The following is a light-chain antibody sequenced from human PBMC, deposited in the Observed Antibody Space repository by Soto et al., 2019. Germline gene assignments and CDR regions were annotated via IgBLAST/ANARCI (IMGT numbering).Light chain of an antibody. J-gene: IGLJ1*01. CDR1: SSDVGGYNY. CDR2: DVT. Sequence: QSVLTQPASVTGSPGQSITITNTRTSSDVGGYNYVSWYQQHPVKAPKLMIYDVTNRPSGVSDRFSGTKSGNTASLTISGLQAEDEADYYCSSYTSSSTPYVFGTGTKVTVL. CDR3: SSYTSSSTPYV. V-gene: IGLV2-14*01.